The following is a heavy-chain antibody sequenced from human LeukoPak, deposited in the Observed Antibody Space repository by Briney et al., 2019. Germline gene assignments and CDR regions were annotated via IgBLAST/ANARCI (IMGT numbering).Heavy chain of an antibody. Sequence: GGSLRLSCAASGFTFSSYWMSWVRQAPGKGLEWVANIKQDGSEKYYVDSVKGRFTISRDNAKNSLYLQMNSLRAEDTAVYYCARDHGRGATYYDFWSGYSWFDPWGQGTLVTVSS. CDR1: GFTFSSYW. CDR3: ARDHGRGATYYDFWSGYSWFDP. V-gene: IGHV3-7*01. CDR2: IKQDGSEK. D-gene: IGHD3-3*01. J-gene: IGHJ5*02.